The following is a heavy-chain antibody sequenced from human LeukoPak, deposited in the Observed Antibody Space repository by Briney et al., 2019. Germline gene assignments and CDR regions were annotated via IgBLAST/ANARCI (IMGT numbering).Heavy chain of an antibody. J-gene: IGHJ5*01. CDR3: ARDGRHDNNHWFDS. CDR2: IYYTGNT. Sequence: SETLSLTCIVSGDSISSRYWGWIRQPPGKGLEWIGYIYYTGNTNYNPSLKSRVTMSVDTSKNQFSLKMTSVTAADTAVYYCARDGRHDNNHWFDSWGQGTLVTVSA. V-gene: IGHV4-59*11. D-gene: IGHD5-24*01. CDR1: GDSISSRY.